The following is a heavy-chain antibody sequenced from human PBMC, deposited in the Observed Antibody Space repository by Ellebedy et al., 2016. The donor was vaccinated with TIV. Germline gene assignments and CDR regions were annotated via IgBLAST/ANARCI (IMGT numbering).Heavy chain of an antibody. D-gene: IGHD4-11*01. CDR2: MNPNSGNT. V-gene: IGHV1-8*02. CDR3: ARGRRLQIGFGY. J-gene: IGHJ4*02. Sequence: ASVKVSCXASGYTFTSYGINWVRQATGQGLEWMGWMNPNSGNTGYAQKFQGRVTMTRNTSISTAYMELSSLRSEDTAVYYCARGRRLQIGFGYWGQGTLVTVSS. CDR1: GYTFTSYG.